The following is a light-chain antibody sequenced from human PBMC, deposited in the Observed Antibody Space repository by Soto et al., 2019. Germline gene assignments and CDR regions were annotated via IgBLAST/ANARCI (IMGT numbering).Light chain of an antibody. Sequence: DIQLTQSPSSVSASVGDRVTITCRASQGISSWLDWYQQKPGKAPKLLIYAASSLQSGVPSRFRDSRSGADFTLTICSLQPEDFATYYCQQANSFPQTFGQGTKVEIK. CDR1: QGISSW. CDR2: AAS. J-gene: IGKJ1*01. CDR3: QQANSFPQT. V-gene: IGKV1-12*01.